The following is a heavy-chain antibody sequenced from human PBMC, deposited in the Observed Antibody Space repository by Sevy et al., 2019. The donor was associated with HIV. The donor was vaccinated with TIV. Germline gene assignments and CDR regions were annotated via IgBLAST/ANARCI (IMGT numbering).Heavy chain of an antibody. V-gene: IGHV3-30*18. CDR2: ISYDGSNK. D-gene: IGHD5-18*01. CDR3: AKAPRGYSYASFFDY. J-gene: IGHJ4*02. CDR1: GFTFTSYG. Sequence: GGSLRLSCAASGFTFTSYGMHWVCQAPGKGLEWVAVISYDGSNKYYADSVKGRFTISRDKSKNTLYLQMNSLRAEDTAVYYCAKAPRGYSYASFFDYWGQGTLVTVSS.